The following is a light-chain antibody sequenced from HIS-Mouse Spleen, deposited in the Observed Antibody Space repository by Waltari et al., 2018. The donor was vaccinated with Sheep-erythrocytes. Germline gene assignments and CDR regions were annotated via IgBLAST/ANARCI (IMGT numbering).Light chain of an antibody. J-gene: IGLJ3*02. CDR1: SSDVGSSNL. CDR2: EGS. CDR3: CSYAGSSTPWV. Sequence: QSALTQPASVSGSPGQSITISCTGTSSDVGSSNLVSWYQQHPGKAPQLMIYEGSKRPSGVSNRFSGSKSGNTASLTISGLQAEDEADYYCCSYAGSSTPWVFGGGTKLTVL. V-gene: IGLV2-23*01.